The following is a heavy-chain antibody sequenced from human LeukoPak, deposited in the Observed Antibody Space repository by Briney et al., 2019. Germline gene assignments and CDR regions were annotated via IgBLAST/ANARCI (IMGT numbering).Heavy chain of an antibody. V-gene: IGHV4-59*01. CDR2: IYYSGST. CDR1: GGSISSYY. Sequence: SETLSLTCTVSGGSISSYYWSWIRQPPGKGLEWIGYIYYSGSTNYNPSLKSRVTISVDTSKNQFTLELSSVTAADTAVYYCARVFGDGGSFYYYYYGMDVWGQGTTVTVSS. D-gene: IGHD1-26*01. J-gene: IGHJ6*02. CDR3: ARVFGDGGSFYYYYYGMDV.